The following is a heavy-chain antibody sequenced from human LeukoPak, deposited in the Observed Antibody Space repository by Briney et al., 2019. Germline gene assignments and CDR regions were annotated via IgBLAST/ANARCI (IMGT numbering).Heavy chain of an antibody. CDR1: GFTFSSYA. Sequence: GGSLRLSCTASGFTFSSYAMHWVRQAPGKGLEWVAVISYDGSNKYYADSVKGRFTISRDNSKNTLYLQMNSLRAEDTAVYYCAKKYPYYYDSSGYYFQHWGQGTLVTVSS. CDR2: ISYDGSNK. J-gene: IGHJ1*01. CDR3: AKKYPYYYDSSGYYFQH. D-gene: IGHD3-22*01. V-gene: IGHV3-30-3*02.